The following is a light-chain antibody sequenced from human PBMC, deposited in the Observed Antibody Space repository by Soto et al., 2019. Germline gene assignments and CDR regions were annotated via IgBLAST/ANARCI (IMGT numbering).Light chain of an antibody. CDR1: TSNIGSNT. CDR3: AAWDDSLNGRGV. J-gene: IGLJ2*01. Sequence: QSVLTQPPSASGTPGQRVTISCSGRTSNIGSNTVSWYQQLPGTAPKLLIYNNNQRPSGVPDRFSGSKSGTSASLAISGLPSEDWGCYYCAAWDDSLNGRGVFGGGTKLTVL. V-gene: IGLV1-44*01. CDR2: NNN.